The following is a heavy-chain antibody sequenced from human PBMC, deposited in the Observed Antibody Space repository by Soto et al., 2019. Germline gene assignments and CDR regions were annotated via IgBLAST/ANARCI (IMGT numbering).Heavy chain of an antibody. CDR3: ARGLISGSHYSGGWYYFDS. CDR1: GGSFSDYI. Sequence: QVQLQQSGTGLLKPSETLSLTCDVYGGSFSDYIWTWIRQTPGKGLQWIGQINHSGSANYNPSLXSGVTITVHTSXXXFXLELSSVTAADTAVYYCARGLISGSHYSGGWYYFDSWGQGTQVTVSS. D-gene: IGHD1-26*01. V-gene: IGHV4-34*01. CDR2: INHSGSA. J-gene: IGHJ4*02.